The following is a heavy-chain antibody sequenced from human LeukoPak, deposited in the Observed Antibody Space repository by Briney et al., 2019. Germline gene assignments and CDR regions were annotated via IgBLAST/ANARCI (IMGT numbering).Heavy chain of an antibody. D-gene: IGHD3-9*01. CDR1: GFTFSSYA. CDR3: AREDYDMDYFDY. CDR2: ISYDGSNK. V-gene: IGHV3-30-3*01. J-gene: IGHJ4*02. Sequence: PGRSLRLSCAASGFTFSSYAMHWVRQAPGKGLEWVAVISYDGSNKYYADSVKGRFTISRDNSKNTLYLQMNSLRAEDTAVYHCAREDYDMDYFDYWGQGTLVTVSS.